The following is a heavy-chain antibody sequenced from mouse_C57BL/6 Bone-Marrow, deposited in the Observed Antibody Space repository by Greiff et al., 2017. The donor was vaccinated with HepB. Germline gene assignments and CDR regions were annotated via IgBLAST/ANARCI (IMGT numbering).Heavy chain of an antibody. Sequence: VQLQQPGAELVMPGASVKLSCKASGYTFTSYWMHWVKQRPGQGLEWIGEIDPSDSYTNYNQKFKGKSTLTVDKSSSTAYMQLSSLTSEDSAVYYCARGGRWLLQGPYAMDYWGQGTSVTVSS. D-gene: IGHD2-3*01. CDR3: ARGGRWLLQGPYAMDY. CDR1: GYTFTSYW. J-gene: IGHJ4*01. V-gene: IGHV1-69*01. CDR2: IDPSDSYT.